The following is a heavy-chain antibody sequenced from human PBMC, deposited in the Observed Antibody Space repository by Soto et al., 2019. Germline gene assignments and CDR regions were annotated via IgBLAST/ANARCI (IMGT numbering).Heavy chain of an antibody. J-gene: IGHJ6*02. D-gene: IGHD5-18*01. CDR1: GYTVYRHS. Sequence: QAQLVQSGAEVKKTGASVKVSCKAAGYTVYRHSIIWVRQAPGPGLEWMGRFNGDYGNTQYAQKFRGRVTMTTDTSTTKVYMELTNMRSDDTAVYYCARFIQGDYDYGRDVWGQGTTVTVSS. CDR2: FNGDYGNT. CDR3: ARFIQGDYDYGRDV. V-gene: IGHV1-18*01.